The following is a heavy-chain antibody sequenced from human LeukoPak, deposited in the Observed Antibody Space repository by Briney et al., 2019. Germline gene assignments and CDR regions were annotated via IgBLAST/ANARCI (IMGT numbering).Heavy chain of an antibody. CDR3: AGGHFED. Sequence: PGGSLRLSCAASGFTFSSYAMSWVRQAPGKGLEWLSMLQDGDRIYFGDSVKGRCTTSSDTSKNTVYFQVNGLRTDDTAVYYCAGGHFEDWSQGTPVTVSS. J-gene: IGHJ4*02. CDR1: GFTFSSYA. CDR2: LQDGDRI. V-gene: IGHV3-23*01.